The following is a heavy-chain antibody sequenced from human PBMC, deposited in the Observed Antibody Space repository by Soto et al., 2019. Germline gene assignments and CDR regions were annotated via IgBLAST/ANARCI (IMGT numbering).Heavy chain of an antibody. Sequence: QVQRVQSGAEVRKPGSSVKVSCKASGGTFSNSAITWVRQAPGQGLEWVGGIIPIFGSTNYAQKFQGRVTTTADESTSTAYLELSSLTSEDTTVYYCARDGDLRSDFWSGPLGGGWFDPWGQGTLVTVSS. J-gene: IGHJ5*02. CDR2: IIPIFGST. D-gene: IGHD3-3*01. V-gene: IGHV1-69*12. CDR1: GGTFSNSA. CDR3: ARDGDLRSDFWSGPLGGGWFDP.